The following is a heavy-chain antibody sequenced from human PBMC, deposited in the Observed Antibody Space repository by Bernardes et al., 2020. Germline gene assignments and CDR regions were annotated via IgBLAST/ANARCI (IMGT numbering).Heavy chain of an antibody. D-gene: IGHD6-6*01. J-gene: IGHJ4*02. CDR3: AKGNTSSSFTHLDY. Sequence: GGSLRLSCAASGFTFSSYSIHWVRQIPGKGLEWVSLISASGARSFYADSVKGRLTISRDKAKNTVYLQMNSLRVEDTAVYYCAKGNTSSSFTHLDYWGQGILVTVSS. CDR2: ISASGARS. CDR1: GFTFSSYS. V-gene: IGHV3-23*01.